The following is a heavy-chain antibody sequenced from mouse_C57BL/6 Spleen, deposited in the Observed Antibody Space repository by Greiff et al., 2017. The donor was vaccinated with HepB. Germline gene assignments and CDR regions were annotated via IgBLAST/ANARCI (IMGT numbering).Heavy chain of an antibody. Sequence: VQLQQSGAELARPGASVKLSCKASGYTFTSYGISWVKQRTGQGLEWIGEIYPRSGNTYYNEKFKGKATLTADKSSSTAYMELRSLTSEDAAVYVCARGYYGSSYDAMDYWGQGTSVTVSS. D-gene: IGHD1-1*01. J-gene: IGHJ4*01. CDR1: GYTFTSYG. CDR3: ARGYYGSSYDAMDY. V-gene: IGHV1-81*01. CDR2: IYPRSGNT.